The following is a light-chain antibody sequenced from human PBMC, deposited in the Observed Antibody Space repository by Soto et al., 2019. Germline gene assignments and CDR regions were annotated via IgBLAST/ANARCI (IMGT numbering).Light chain of an antibody. CDR1: SSDVGGYNY. CDR3: SSYTSSTTLQ. J-gene: IGLJ2*01. CDR2: EVR. Sequence: QSVLTQPASVSGSPGQSITISCTGTSSDVGGYNYVSWYQQHPGKAPKLLIYEVRLRPSGVSTRFSGSKSGDTASLTISGLQAEDEADYYCSSYTSSTTLQFGGGTKLTVL. V-gene: IGLV2-14*01.